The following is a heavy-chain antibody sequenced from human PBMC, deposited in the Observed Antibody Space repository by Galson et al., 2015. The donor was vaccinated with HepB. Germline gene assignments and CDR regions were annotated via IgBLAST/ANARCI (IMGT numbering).Heavy chain of an antibody. CDR2: INPNSGGT. Sequence: SVKVSCKASGYTFTGYYMHWVRQAPGQGLEWMGWINPNSGGTNYPQKFQGRVTITRDTSASTAYMELSSLRSEDTAVYYCARCPFPYYYYGMDVWGQGTTVTVSS. CDR1: GYTFTGYY. V-gene: IGHV1-2*02. D-gene: IGHD2/OR15-2a*01. J-gene: IGHJ6*02. CDR3: ARCPFPYYYYGMDV.